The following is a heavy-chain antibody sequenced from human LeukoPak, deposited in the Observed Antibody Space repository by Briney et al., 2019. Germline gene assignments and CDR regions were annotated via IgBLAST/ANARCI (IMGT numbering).Heavy chain of an antibody. CDR2: ISYDGSNK. V-gene: IGHV3-30-3*01. Sequence: GGSLRLSCAASGFTFSSYAMHWVRQAPGKGLEWVAVISYDGSNKYYADSVKGRFTISRDNSKNTLYLQMNSLRAEDTAVYYCAKDSGIAAAGAFDYWGQGTLVTVSS. J-gene: IGHJ4*02. CDR1: GFTFSSYA. CDR3: AKDSGIAAAGAFDY. D-gene: IGHD6-13*01.